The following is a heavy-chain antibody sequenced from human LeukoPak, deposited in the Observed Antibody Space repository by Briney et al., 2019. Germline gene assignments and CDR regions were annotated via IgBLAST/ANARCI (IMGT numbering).Heavy chain of an antibody. J-gene: IGHJ4*02. Sequence: GASLRLSCADSGFTFSSYSMNWVRQAPGKGLEWVSSISSGSTYIYNADSVKGRFTISRDNAKKSLYLQMNSLRAEDTAVYYCARALSYSYGSMDFWGQGALVIVSS. V-gene: IGHV3-21*01. CDR1: GFTFSSYS. D-gene: IGHD5-18*01. CDR3: ARALSYSYGSMDF. CDR2: ISSGSTYI.